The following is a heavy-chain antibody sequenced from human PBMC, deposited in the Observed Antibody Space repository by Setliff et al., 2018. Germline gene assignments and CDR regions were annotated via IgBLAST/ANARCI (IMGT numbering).Heavy chain of an antibody. CDR3: TTEGESELDY. CDR2: IKSNTDGGTT. V-gene: IGHV3-15*05. J-gene: IGHJ4*02. CDR1: GFTLTNAW. Sequence: PGGSLRLSCTASGFTLTNAWINWVRQAPGKGLEWVGRIKSNTDGGTTDYAAPVKGRFTLSRDDSKNTLYLEMNSLETEDTALYYCTTEGESELDYWGQGTLVTVSS.